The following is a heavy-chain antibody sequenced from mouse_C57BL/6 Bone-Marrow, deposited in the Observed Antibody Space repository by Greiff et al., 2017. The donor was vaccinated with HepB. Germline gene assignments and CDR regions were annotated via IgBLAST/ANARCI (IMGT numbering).Heavy chain of an antibody. Sequence: EVKLVESGPELVKPGASVKIPCKASGYTFTDYNMDWVKQSHGKSLEWIGDINPNNGGTIYNQKFKGKATLTVDKSSSTAYMELRSLTSEDTAVYYCARREGSTMVTTGYYFDYWGQGTTLTVSS. D-gene: IGHD2-2*01. J-gene: IGHJ2*01. CDR1: GYTFTDYN. CDR3: ARREGSTMVTTGYYFDY. V-gene: IGHV1-18*01. CDR2: INPNNGGT.